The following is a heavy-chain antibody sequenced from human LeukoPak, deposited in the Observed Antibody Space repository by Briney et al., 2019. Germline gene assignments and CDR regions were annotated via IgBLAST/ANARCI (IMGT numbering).Heavy chain of an antibody. J-gene: IGHJ4*02. V-gene: IGHV5-51*01. Sequence: RGESLKISCKGSGYSFTTYWIGWVRQMPGKGLEWMGIIYPGDSDTKYSPSFQDQVTISADKAISTAYLQWSNLKASDTAMYYCARHRPHTDSNSVADYYFDYWGQGTLVTVSS. CDR1: GYSFTTYW. CDR3: ARHRPHTDSNSVADYYFDY. CDR2: IYPGDSDT. D-gene: IGHD6-19*01.